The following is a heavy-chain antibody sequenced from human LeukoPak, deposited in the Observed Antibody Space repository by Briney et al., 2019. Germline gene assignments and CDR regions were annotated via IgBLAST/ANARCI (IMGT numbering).Heavy chain of an antibody. V-gene: IGHV1-2*02. D-gene: IGHD6-13*01. Sequence: ASVKVSCKASGYTFTGYYIHWVRQAPGQGLEWTGWINPSSGGANYAQKFQGRVTMTRDTSINTAFMELSRLRSDDTAVYYCARGRAAAGIFWFDPWGQGTLVTVSS. CDR3: ARGRAAAGIFWFDP. CDR1: GYTFTGYY. J-gene: IGHJ5*02. CDR2: INPSSGGA.